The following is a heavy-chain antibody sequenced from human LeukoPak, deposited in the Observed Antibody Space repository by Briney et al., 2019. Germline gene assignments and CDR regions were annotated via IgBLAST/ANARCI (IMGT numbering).Heavy chain of an antibody. CDR2: IGAYNGDT. D-gene: IGHD6-25*01. CDR1: GYTFTTYG. J-gene: IGHJ3*02. CDR3: ARDRGYAPDTFDI. V-gene: IGHV1-18*01. Sequence: ASVKVSCKVSGYTFTTYGLSWVRQAPGQGLEWMGWIGAYNGDTNYAQKLQGRVTMTIDTSTSTAYMELRGLRSDDAAVFYCARDRGYAPDTFDIWGQGTMVTVSS.